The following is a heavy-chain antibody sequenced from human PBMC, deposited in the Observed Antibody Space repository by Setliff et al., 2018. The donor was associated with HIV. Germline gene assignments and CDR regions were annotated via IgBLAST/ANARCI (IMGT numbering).Heavy chain of an antibody. CDR3: ARHPYSEEYYFDY. CDR2: IDPRDSYT. J-gene: IGHJ4*02. D-gene: IGHD4-4*01. Sequence: GESLKISCKASGYSFSDYWIGWVRQMPGKGLEWMGRIDPRDSYTNYSPSFQGHVTISADKSISTAYLQWSSLKASDTAMYYCARHPYSEEYYFDYWGQGTLVTVSS. V-gene: IGHV5-10-1*01. CDR1: GYSFSDYW.